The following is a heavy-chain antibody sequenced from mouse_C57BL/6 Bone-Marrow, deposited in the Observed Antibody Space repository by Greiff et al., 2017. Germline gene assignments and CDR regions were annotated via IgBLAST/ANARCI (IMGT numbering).Heavy chain of an antibody. CDR2: IYPGDGDT. CDR1: GYAFSSSW. Sequence: VQLQQSGPELVKPGASVKISCKASGYAFSSSWMNWVKQRPGNGLEWIGRIYPGDGDTNYNGKFNGKATLTADKSSSTAYMQLSSLTSEDSAVYFCARGGGWYFDFWGTGTTVTVSS. CDR3: ARGGGWYFDF. J-gene: IGHJ1*03. V-gene: IGHV1-82*01.